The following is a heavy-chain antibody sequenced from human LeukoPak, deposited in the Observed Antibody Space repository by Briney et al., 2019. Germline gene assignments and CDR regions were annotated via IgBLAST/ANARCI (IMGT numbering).Heavy chain of an antibody. CDR1: GYIFTSYN. D-gene: IGHD5-18*01. Sequence: ASVKVSCKASGYIFTSYNMNWVRQAPGQGLEWMGIINPSGGSTNYAQKLQGRVTMTTDTSTSTAYMELRSLRSDDTAVYYCARVYSYGYFFDYWGQGTLVTVSS. CDR2: INPSGGST. J-gene: IGHJ4*02. V-gene: IGHV1-46*01. CDR3: ARVYSYGYFFDY.